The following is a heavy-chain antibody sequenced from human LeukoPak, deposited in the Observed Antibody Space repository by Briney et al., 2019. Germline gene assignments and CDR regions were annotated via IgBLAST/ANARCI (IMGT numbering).Heavy chain of an antibody. CDR3: AKISGYSGTDAFDI. Sequence: GGSLRLSCAASGFTFDDYAMHWVRQAPGKGLEGVSGISWNSGSIGYAVSVKGRFTISRDNAKNSLYLQMNSLRAEDTALYYCAKISGYSGTDAFDIWGQGTMVTVSS. J-gene: IGHJ3*02. V-gene: IGHV3-9*01. D-gene: IGHD3-22*01. CDR2: ISWNSGSI. CDR1: GFTFDDYA.